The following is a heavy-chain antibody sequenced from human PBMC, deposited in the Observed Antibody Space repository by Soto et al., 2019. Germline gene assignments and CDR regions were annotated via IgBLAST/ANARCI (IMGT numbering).Heavy chain of an antibody. J-gene: IGHJ4*02. CDR2: IKQDATET. V-gene: IGHV3-7*01. D-gene: IGHD3-22*01. Sequence: PGGSLRLSCAASGFTFSTSWMSWVRQAPGKGLEWVANIKQDATETYYVDSVRGRFTISRDNAQNSLSLQMNSLRAEDTAVYYCASYGRDSSGYYYFDYWGQGTLVTVSS. CDR1: GFTFSTSW. CDR3: ASYGRDSSGYYYFDY.